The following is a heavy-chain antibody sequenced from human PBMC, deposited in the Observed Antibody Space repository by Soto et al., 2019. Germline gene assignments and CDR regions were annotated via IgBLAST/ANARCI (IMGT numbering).Heavy chain of an antibody. CDR3: AREGGAAPGARREWYLDL. D-gene: IGHD6-25*01. Sequence: QVQLVQSGAEVKKPGASVTVSCKTSGYPLTDFNIHWVRQAPGQGLEWMAWINPHTGDTNTALKFQGRVTMTRDTSINTAFMELTRLSSDDTAVYYCAREGGAAPGARREWYLDLWGRGTLVSVSS. CDR1: GYPLTDFN. J-gene: IGHJ2*01. V-gene: IGHV1-2*02. CDR2: INPHTGDT.